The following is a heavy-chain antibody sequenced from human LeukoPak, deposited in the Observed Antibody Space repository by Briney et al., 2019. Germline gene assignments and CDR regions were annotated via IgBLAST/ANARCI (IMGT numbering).Heavy chain of an antibody. Sequence: SETLSLTCAVYGGSFSGYYWSWIRQPPGKGLEWIGEINHSGSTNYNPSLKSRVTISVDTSKNQFSLKLSSVTAADTAVYYCARAIGTVVIRRGYFQHWGQGTLVTVSS. CDR1: GGSFSGYY. J-gene: IGHJ1*01. V-gene: IGHV4-34*01. CDR3: ARAIGTVVIRRGYFQH. CDR2: INHSGST. D-gene: IGHD4-23*01.